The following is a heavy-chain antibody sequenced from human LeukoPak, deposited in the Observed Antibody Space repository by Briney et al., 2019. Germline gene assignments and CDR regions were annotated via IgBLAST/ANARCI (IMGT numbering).Heavy chain of an antibody. CDR2: LSGSGGGT. CDR3: AKRGVVIRVFLVGFHKEAYYFDS. CDR1: GITLSNYG. D-gene: IGHD3-10*01. J-gene: IGHJ4*02. V-gene: IGHV3-23*01. Sequence: GGSLRLSCAVSGITLSNYGMSWVRQAPGKGLEWVAGLSGSGGGTNYADSVQGRFTISRDNPKNTLYLQMNSLRAEDTAVYLCAKRGVVIRVFLVGFHKEAYYFDSWGQGALVTVSS.